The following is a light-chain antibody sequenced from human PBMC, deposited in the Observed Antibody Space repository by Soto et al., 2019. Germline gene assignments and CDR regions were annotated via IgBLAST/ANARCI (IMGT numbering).Light chain of an antibody. CDR1: SGHSSHI. J-gene: IGLJ2*01. V-gene: IGLV4-60*03. CDR2: LEGSGSY. CDR3: ETWDSNTRV. Sequence: QSVLTQSSSASASLGSSVKLTCTLGSGHSSHIIAWHQQQPGKAPRYLMKLEGSGSYNKGSGVPDRFSGSSSGADRYLAISNHQSEDEADYYCETWDSNTRVFGGGTKLTVL.